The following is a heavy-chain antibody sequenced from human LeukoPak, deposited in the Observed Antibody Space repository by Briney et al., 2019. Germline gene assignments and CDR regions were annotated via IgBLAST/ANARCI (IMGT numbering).Heavy chain of an antibody. CDR1: GFTFSSYA. V-gene: IGHV3-30-3*02. D-gene: IGHD3-22*01. J-gene: IGHJ4*02. Sequence: GGSLRLSCAASGFTFSSYAMHWVRRAPGKGLEWVAVISYDGSNKYYADSVKGRFTISRDNSKNTLYLQMNSLRAEDTAVYYCANDVPVTYYYDNSGYSLFHYWGQGTLVTVSS. CDR2: ISYDGSNK. CDR3: ANDVPVTYYYDNSGYSLFHY.